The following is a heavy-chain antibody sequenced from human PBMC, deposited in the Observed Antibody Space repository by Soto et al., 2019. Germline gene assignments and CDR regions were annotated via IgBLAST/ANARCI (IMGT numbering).Heavy chain of an antibody. CDR2: IYYSGST. CDR3: ASKSPGRRYFDY. CDR1: GGSISSSSYY. J-gene: IGHJ4*02. Sequence: QLQLQESGPGLVKPSETLSLTCTVSGGSISSSSYYWGWIRQPPGKGLEWIGSIYYSGSTYYNPSLTSRVTISVDTSKNQFSLKLSSVTAADTAVYYCASKSPGRRYFDYWGQGTLVTVSS. D-gene: IGHD7-27*01. V-gene: IGHV4-39*01.